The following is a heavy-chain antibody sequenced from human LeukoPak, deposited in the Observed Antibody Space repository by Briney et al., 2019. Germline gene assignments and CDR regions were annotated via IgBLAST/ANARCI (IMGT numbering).Heavy chain of an antibody. Sequence: ASVKVSCKASGGTFSSYAISWVRQAPGQGLEWMGRIIPILGIANYAQKFQGRVTITADKSTSTAYMELSSLRSEDTAVYYCARALPHGPDYYGSGSYPRPYYYGMDVWGQGTTVTVSS. D-gene: IGHD3-10*01. CDR3: ARALPHGPDYYGSGSYPRPYYYGMDV. CDR1: GGTFSSYA. CDR2: IIPILGIA. V-gene: IGHV1-69*04. J-gene: IGHJ6*02.